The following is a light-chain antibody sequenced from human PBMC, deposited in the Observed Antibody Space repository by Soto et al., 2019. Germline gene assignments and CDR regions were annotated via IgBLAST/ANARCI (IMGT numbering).Light chain of an antibody. CDR3: QQYGSSPLFT. CDR2: GPS. Sequence: EIVLTQSPGTLSLSPGERATLSCRASQSVSSSYLAWYQQKPGQAPRLLIYGPSSSPTGIPDRFSGSGSGTDFTLTISKLEPEDFAVYYCQQYGSSPLFTFGPGTKVDIK. J-gene: IGKJ3*01. CDR1: QSVSSSY. V-gene: IGKV3-20*01.